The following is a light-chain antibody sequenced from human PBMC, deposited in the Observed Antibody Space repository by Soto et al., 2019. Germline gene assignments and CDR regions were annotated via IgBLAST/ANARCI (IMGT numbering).Light chain of an antibody. Sequence: DIQMTQSPSTLSASVGYRVTITCRASQSISSLLAWYQQKPGKAPKLLIYDASSLASGVPSRFSGGGSGTDFTLTISSLQHDDFATYYCQQYNNYFGQGTKVEIK. CDR2: DAS. J-gene: IGKJ1*01. CDR1: QSISSL. CDR3: QQYNNY. V-gene: IGKV1-5*01.